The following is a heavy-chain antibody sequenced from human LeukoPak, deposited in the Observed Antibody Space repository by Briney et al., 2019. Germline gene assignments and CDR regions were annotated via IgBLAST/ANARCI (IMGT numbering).Heavy chain of an antibody. CDR3: ATGGSYFDY. CDR1: GVSVSSNY. D-gene: IGHD1-1*01. J-gene: IGHJ4*02. Sequence: GGSLRLSCAVSGVSVSSNYMSWVRQAPGKGLEWVSVIYSSGDTHYADSVQGRFTISRDNSRNTLYLQMNSLRAEDTAVYYCATGGSYFDYWGQGTQVTVSS. V-gene: IGHV3-53*01. CDR2: IYSSGDT.